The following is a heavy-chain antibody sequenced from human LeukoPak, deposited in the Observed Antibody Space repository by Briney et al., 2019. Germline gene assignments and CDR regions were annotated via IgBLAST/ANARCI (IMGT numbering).Heavy chain of an antibody. Sequence: GGSLRLSCAASGFTFSSYSMNWVRQATGKGLEWVSAISSSSSYIYYADSVKGRFTISRDNAKNSLYLQMNSLRAEDTAVYYCARGDSSGVPDYWGQGTLVTVSS. J-gene: IGHJ4*02. V-gene: IGHV3-21*04. D-gene: IGHD3-22*01. CDR1: GFTFSSYS. CDR2: ISSSSSYI. CDR3: ARGDSSGVPDY.